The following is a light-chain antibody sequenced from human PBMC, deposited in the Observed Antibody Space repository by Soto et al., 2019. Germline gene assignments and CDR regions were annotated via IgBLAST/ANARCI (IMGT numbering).Light chain of an antibody. CDR3: QQYGSSPPWT. CDR2: DAS. CDR1: QTFSSY. V-gene: IGKV3-20*01. Sequence: EIVLTQSPATLSLSPGERATLSCRASQTFSSYLAWYQQKPGQAPRLLVYDASNRAAGIPARFSGSGSGTDFTLTISRLEPEDFAVYYCQQYGSSPPWTFGQGTKVDIK. J-gene: IGKJ1*01.